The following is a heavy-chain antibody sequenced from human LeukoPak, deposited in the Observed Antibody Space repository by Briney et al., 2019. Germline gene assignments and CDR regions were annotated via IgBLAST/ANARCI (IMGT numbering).Heavy chain of an antibody. Sequence: PSETLSLTCAVYGGSFSGYYWSWIRQPPGKGLEWIGEINHSGSTNYNPSLKSRVTISVDTSKNQFSLKLSSVTAADTAVYYCARRKGAAAGLYYYYYYMDVWGKGTTVTISS. J-gene: IGHJ6*03. D-gene: IGHD6-13*01. CDR3: ARRKGAAAGLYYYYYYMDV. V-gene: IGHV4-34*01. CDR1: GGSFSGYY. CDR2: INHSGST.